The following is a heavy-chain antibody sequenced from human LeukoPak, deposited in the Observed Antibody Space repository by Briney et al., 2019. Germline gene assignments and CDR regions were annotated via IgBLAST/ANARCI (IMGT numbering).Heavy chain of an antibody. CDR2: IYYSGST. J-gene: IGHJ4*02. Sequence: SETLSLTCTVSGGSISSSSYYWGWIRQPPGKGLEWIGSIYYSGSTYYNPSLKSRVTISVDTSKNQFSLKLSSVTAADTAVYYCARFQPFYDSSGYYFDYWGQGTLVTVSS. CDR3: ARFQPFYDSSGYYFDY. CDR1: GGSISSSSYY. D-gene: IGHD3-22*01. V-gene: IGHV4-39*07.